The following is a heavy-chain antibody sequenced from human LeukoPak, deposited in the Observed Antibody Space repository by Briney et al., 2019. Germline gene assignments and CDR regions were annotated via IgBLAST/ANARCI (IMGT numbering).Heavy chain of an antibody. D-gene: IGHD4-17*01. Sequence: PGGSLRLSCAASGFTFDGYAMHWVRQVPGKGLEWVSGISWNSGRIGYADSVKGRFTISRDNAKNSLYLQMNSLRAEDTALYYCAKDWAATVRGTDYWGQGTLVTVSS. V-gene: IGHV3-9*01. CDR3: AKDWAATVRGTDY. CDR2: ISWNSGRI. J-gene: IGHJ4*02. CDR1: GFTFDGYA.